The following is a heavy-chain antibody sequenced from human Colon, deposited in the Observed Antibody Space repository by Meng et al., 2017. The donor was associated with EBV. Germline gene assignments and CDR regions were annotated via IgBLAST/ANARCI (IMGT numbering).Heavy chain of an antibody. CDR3: ARVSGRSFDP. J-gene: IGHJ5*02. CDR2: IYYIGGT. CDR1: GDSVATGRYY. Sequence: QVQLQEPGPGFVKPSETLSLPCTVSGDSVATGRYYWSWTRQPPGKGLEWIAYIYYIGGTNYNPSLKSRLTISLDTSKNQFSLRLRSVTAADTAVYYCARVSGRSFDPWGQGTLVTVSS. V-gene: IGHV4-61*01.